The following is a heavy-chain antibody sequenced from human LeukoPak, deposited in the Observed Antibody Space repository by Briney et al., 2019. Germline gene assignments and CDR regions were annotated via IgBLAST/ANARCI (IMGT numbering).Heavy chain of an antibody. J-gene: IGHJ4*02. CDR2: INPNSGGT. V-gene: IGHV1-2*02. CDR3: ARESRDTAWSLDL. D-gene: IGHD1-1*01. Sequence: GASVKVSCKASGYSFTSNVISWVRQAPGQGFEWMGWINPNSGGTNFAQKFQGRVTMTRDTSINTVYMELSSLGSDDTAVYYCARESRDTAWSLDLWGQGTLVTVSS. CDR1: GYSFTSNV.